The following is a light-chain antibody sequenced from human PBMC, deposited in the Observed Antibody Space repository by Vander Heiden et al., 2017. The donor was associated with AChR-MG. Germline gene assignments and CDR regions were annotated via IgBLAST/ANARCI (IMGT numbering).Light chain of an antibody. CDR1: HSVTTY. J-gene: IGKJ4*01. Sequence: VLSQSPATLSLSPGERATLYCRASHSVTTYLAWYQHKPGQAPRLLIYDASYRATGIPVRFSGSGSGTDFTLTISSLEPEDFAVYYCLQRTSWPLTFGGGTKVEIK. CDR2: DAS. V-gene: IGKV3-11*01. CDR3: LQRTSWPLT.